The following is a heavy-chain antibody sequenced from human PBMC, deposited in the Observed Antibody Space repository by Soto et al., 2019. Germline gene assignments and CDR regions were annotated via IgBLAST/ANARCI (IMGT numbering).Heavy chain of an antibody. Sequence: EVQLLESGGGLVQPGGSLRLSCAASGFPFGSYAMTWLRQAPGRGLECVSFISGSGRTTYYAVSVKGRFTVSRDNSKNTPYLQMNSLRAEDTALYYCAKFRGPSYSYYSMDVWGKGTTVTVSS. J-gene: IGHJ6*03. V-gene: IGHV3-23*01. CDR3: AKFRGPSYSYYSMDV. CDR1: GFPFGSYA. D-gene: IGHD3-16*01. CDR2: ISGSGRTT.